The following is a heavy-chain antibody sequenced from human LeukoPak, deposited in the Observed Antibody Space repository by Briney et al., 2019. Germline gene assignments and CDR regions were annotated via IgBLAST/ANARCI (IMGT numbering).Heavy chain of an antibody. CDR3: ARLHGSGSYYDYFDY. J-gene: IGHJ4*02. D-gene: IGHD3-10*01. CDR2: IYPGDSDT. Sequence: GESLKISCKGSGYSFTTYWIGWVRQMPGKGLEWMGIIYPGDSDTRYSPSFQGQVTISADKPISTAYLQWSSLKASDTAMYYCARLHGSGSYYDYFDYWGQGTLVTVSS. V-gene: IGHV5-51*01. CDR1: GYSFTTYW.